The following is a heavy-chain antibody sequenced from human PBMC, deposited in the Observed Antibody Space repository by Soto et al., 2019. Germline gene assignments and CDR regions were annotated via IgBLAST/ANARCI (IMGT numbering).Heavy chain of an antibody. J-gene: IGHJ6*02. CDR3: ARDYLNTVTTSSYYYGMDV. D-gene: IGHD4-17*01. Sequence: GGSLRHFCAASGFPFTSYRMNWVRQAPGKGLEWVSYIRSSRSTIYYADSVKGRFTISRDNAKNSLYLQMNSLRAEDTAVYYCARDYLNTVTTSSYYYGMDVWGQGT. V-gene: IGHV3-48*01. CDR2: IRSSRSTI. CDR1: GFPFTSYR.